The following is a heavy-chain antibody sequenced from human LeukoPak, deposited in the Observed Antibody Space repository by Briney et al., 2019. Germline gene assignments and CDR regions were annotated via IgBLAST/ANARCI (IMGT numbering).Heavy chain of an antibody. D-gene: IGHD5-24*01. CDR3: ARDGDGYNLSWFDP. V-gene: IGHV1-46*01. CDR2: INPSGGST. Sequence: ASVKVSCKASGYTFTSYYMHWVRQAPGQGLEWMGIINPSGGSTSYAQKFQGRVTITADKSTSTAYMELSSLRSEDTAVYYCARDGDGYNLSWFDPWGQGTLVTVSS. CDR1: GYTFTSYY. J-gene: IGHJ5*02.